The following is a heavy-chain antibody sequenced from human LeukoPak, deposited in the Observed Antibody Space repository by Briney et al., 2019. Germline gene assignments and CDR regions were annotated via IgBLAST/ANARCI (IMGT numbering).Heavy chain of an antibody. J-gene: IGHJ3*02. V-gene: IGHV3-53*01. CDR2: IYSGGST. CDR1: GFTVSSNY. D-gene: IGHD3-10*01. CDR3: AKGYYGSGSYYIIGDAFDI. Sequence: GGSLRLSCAASGFTVSSNYMSWVRQAPGKGLEWVSVIYSGGSTYYADSVKGRFTISRDNSKNTLYLQMNSLRAEDTAVYYCAKGYYGSGSYYIIGDAFDIWGQGTMVTVSS.